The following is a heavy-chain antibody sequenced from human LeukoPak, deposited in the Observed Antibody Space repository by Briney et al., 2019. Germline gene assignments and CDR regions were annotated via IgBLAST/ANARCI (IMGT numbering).Heavy chain of an antibody. Sequence: SQTLSLTCVISGDSVSSNSAAWNWIRQSPSRGLEWLGRTYYRSKWYYDYAGSVKSRTSIKPDTSKNQFYLQLNSVTPEDTAVYYCVRAVSDADLIDIWGQGTLVTVSS. J-gene: IGHJ4*02. V-gene: IGHV6-1*01. CDR1: GDSVSSNSAA. CDR3: VRAVSDADLIDI. D-gene: IGHD2-21*01. CDR2: TYYRSKWYY.